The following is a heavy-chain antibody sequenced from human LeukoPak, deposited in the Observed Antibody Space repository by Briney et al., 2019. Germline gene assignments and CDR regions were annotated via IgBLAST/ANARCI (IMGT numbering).Heavy chain of an antibody. CDR3: ARDFYYDSSGPLDY. Sequence: GGSLRLSCAASGFTFSSYGMTWVRQAPGKGLEWVSYISSSSSTIYYADSVKGRFTISRDNSKNTLYLQMNSLRAEDTALYHCARDFYYDSSGPLDYWGQGTLVTVSS. V-gene: IGHV3-48*01. J-gene: IGHJ4*02. CDR2: ISSSSSTI. CDR1: GFTFSSYG. D-gene: IGHD3-22*01.